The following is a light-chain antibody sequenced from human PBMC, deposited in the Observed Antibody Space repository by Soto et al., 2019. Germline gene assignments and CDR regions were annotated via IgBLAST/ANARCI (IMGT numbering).Light chain of an antibody. Sequence: EIVLTQSPDTLSLSPGERATLSCRASQIVNNNYLAWYQQKPGQAPRLLIYGASSRPGGIPDKFSGSGSGTDFTFTINRLEPEDFAVYYCQQYGRSPYTFAQGTKLEI. CDR2: GAS. CDR3: QQYGRSPYT. CDR1: QIVNNNY. J-gene: IGKJ2*01. V-gene: IGKV3-20*01.